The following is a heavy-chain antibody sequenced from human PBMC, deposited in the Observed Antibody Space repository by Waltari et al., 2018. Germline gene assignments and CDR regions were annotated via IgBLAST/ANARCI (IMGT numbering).Heavy chain of an antibody. J-gene: IGHJ6*02. V-gene: IGHV4-39*07. CDR1: GGSISSSSYY. CDR3: ASLNRGIAAAGNYYYYYGMDV. D-gene: IGHD6-13*01. CDR2: IYYSGRT. Sequence: QLQLQESGPGLVKPSETLSLTCTVSGGSISSSSYYWGWIRQPPGKGLEWIGSIYYSGRTYYNPSLKSRVTISVDTSKNQFSLKLSSVTAADTAVYYCASLNRGIAAAGNYYYYYGMDVWGQGTTVTVSS.